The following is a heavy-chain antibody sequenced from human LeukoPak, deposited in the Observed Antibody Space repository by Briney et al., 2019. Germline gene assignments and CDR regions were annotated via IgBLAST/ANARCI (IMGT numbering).Heavy chain of an antibody. J-gene: IGHJ4*02. CDR2: ISYDGSNK. CDR3: AKDLPEIIVEYYFDY. D-gene: IGHD3-22*01. Sequence: GGSLRLSCAASGFTFSSYGMHWVRQAPGKGLEWVAVISYDGSNKHYADSVKGRFTISRDNSKNTLYLQMNSLRAEDTAVYYCAKDLPEIIVEYYFDYWGQGTLVTVSS. V-gene: IGHV3-30*18. CDR1: GFTFSSYG.